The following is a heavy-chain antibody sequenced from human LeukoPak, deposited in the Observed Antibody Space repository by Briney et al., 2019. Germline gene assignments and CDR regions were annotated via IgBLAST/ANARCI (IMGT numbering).Heavy chain of an antibody. Sequence: KPSETLSLTCTVSIGSINSYCWVWVRQPAGKGLEWIGRIYTSGTTNYSPSLRSRLSMSVDTSKNQFSLRLRSVTAADTAVYYCGRPGYTASYYFRDYWSHGTVVTVSS. CDR1: IGSINSYC. CDR2: IYTSGTT. CDR3: GRPGYTASYYFRDY. D-gene: IGHD1-26*01. J-gene: IGHJ4*01. V-gene: IGHV4-4*07.